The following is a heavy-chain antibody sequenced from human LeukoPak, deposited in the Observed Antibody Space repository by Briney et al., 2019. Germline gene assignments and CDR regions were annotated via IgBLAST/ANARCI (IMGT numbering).Heavy chain of an antibody. V-gene: IGHV4-39*07. D-gene: IGHD5-18*01. J-gene: IGHJ5*02. CDR1: GGSISSSSYY. Sequence: PSETLSLTCTVSGGSISSSSYYWGWIRQPPGKGLEWIGSIYYSGSTYYNPSLKSRVTISVDTSKNQFSLKLSSVTAADTAVYYCARGQPRNRGYSYGSGRLNWFDPWGQGTLVTVSS. CDR2: IYYSGST. CDR3: ARGQPRNRGYSYGSGRLNWFDP.